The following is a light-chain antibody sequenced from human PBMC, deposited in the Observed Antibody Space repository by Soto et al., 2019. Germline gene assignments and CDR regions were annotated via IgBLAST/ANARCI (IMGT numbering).Light chain of an antibody. CDR3: SSFGGVSAPVL. Sequence: QSVLTQPASVSGSPGQSITISCTGTSSDIGAYDYVSWYQHRPGKAPKLMIYDVSHRPSGIPNRFSGSKSGNTASLTVSGPQAEDEADSSGSSFGGVSAPVLFGGGTKLTVL. J-gene: IGLJ3*02. V-gene: IGLV2-14*03. CDR1: SSDIGAYDY. CDR2: DVS.